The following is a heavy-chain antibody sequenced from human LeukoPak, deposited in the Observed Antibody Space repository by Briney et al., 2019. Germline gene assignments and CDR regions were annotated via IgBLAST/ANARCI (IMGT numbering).Heavy chain of an antibody. J-gene: IGHJ4*02. Sequence: GGSLRLSCAASGFIFNNYGMHWVRQASGKGLEWVAVIWHDGSNKYYADSVKGRFTISRDNSKNTLYLQMNSLRVEDTAVYSCARDHNIRDFDYWGQGTLVTVSS. D-gene: IGHD1-1*01. CDR3: ARDHNIRDFDY. CDR1: GFIFNNYG. V-gene: IGHV3-33*01. CDR2: IWHDGSNK.